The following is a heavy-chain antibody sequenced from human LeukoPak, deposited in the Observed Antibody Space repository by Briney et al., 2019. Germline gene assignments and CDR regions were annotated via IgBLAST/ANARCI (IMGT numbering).Heavy chain of an antibody. CDR3: ARSHSGSLRDFDY. J-gene: IGHJ4*02. V-gene: IGHV1-69*13. CDR2: IIPIFGTA. CDR1: GGTFSSYA. Sequence: SVKVSCKASGGTFSSYAISWVRQDPGQGLEWMGGIIPIFGTANYAQKFQGRVTITADESTSTAYMELSSLRSEDTAVYYCARSHSGSLRDFDYWGQGTLVTVSS. D-gene: IGHD1-26*01.